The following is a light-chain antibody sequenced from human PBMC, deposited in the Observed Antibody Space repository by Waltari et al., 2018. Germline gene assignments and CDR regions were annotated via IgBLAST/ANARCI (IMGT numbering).Light chain of an antibody. Sequence: EVVMTQSPATLSVSPGHGATLSCRASNSVSSNLAWYQQTPGQAPRLLIYGASTRATGIPARFSGSGSGTEFTLTITSLQSEDFAVYYCQQYDNWPCTFGQGTKLEIK. CDR1: NSVSSN. CDR2: GAS. CDR3: QQYDNWPCT. J-gene: IGKJ2*02. V-gene: IGKV3-15*01.